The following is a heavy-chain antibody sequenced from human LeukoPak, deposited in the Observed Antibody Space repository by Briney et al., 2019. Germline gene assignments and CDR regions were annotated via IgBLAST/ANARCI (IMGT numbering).Heavy chain of an antibody. Sequence: PSETLSLTCTVSGGSISSSSYYWGWIRQPPGKGLEWIGSIYYSGSTYYNPSLKSRVTISVDTSKNQFSLKLSPVTAADTAVYYCARRLGSGYGYWGQGTLVTVSS. CDR3: ARRLGSGYGY. CDR2: IYYSGST. D-gene: IGHD5-12*01. J-gene: IGHJ4*02. V-gene: IGHV4-39*01. CDR1: GGSISSSSYY.